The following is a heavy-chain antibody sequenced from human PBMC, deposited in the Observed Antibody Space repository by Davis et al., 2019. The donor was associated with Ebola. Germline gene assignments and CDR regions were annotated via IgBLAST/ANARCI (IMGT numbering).Heavy chain of an antibody. D-gene: IGHD6-6*01. Sequence: GESLKISCQGSGYSFTSYGISWVRQAPGQGLEWMGWISAYNGNTNYAQKLQGRVTMTTDTSTSTAYMELRSLRSDDTAVYYCARDRVYIGQLESMDVWGQGTTVTVSS. CDR2: ISAYNGNT. J-gene: IGHJ6*02. CDR1: GYSFTSYG. CDR3: ARDRVYIGQLESMDV. V-gene: IGHV1-18*01.